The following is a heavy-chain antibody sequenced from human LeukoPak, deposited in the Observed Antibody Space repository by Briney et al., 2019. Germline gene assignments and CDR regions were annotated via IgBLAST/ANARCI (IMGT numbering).Heavy chain of an antibody. CDR3: ARDFLLQSEGLFDY. J-gene: IGHJ4*02. Sequence: PSETLSLTCTGSGGSISSYYWSWIRQPAGKGLEWIGRFYISGSTNYNPSLKSRVTMSVDTSKNQFSLRLNSVTAADTAVYYCARDFLLQSEGLFDYWGQGTLVTVSS. CDR1: GGSISSYY. CDR2: FYISGST. D-gene: IGHD4-11*01. V-gene: IGHV4-4*07.